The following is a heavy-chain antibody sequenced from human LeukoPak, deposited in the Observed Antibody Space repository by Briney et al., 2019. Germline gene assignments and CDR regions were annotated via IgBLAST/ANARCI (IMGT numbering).Heavy chain of an antibody. CDR1: GFTFSSYS. D-gene: IGHD6-19*01. J-gene: IGHJ4*02. Sequence: PGGSLRLSCAASGFTFSSYSMNWVRQAPGKGLEWVSSISSSSSYIYYADSVKGRFTISRDNAKNSLYPQMNSLRAEDTAVYYCARDLSAVAGTNYFDYWGQGTLVTVSS. V-gene: IGHV3-21*01. CDR3: ARDLSAVAGTNYFDY. CDR2: ISSSSSYI.